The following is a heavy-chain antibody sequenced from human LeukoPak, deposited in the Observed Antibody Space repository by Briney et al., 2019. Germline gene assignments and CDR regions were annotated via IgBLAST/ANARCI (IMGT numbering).Heavy chain of an antibody. Sequence: SVKVSCKASGGTFSSFAVSWVRQAPGQGLEWMGGIIPIFGTADYAQNFQGRVTITADESTSTAYMELSSLRSEDTAVYYCAAGVLRYFDWFSYYYMDVWDKGTTVTISS. V-gene: IGHV1-69*13. CDR1: GGTFSSFA. J-gene: IGHJ6*03. CDR2: IIPIFGTA. D-gene: IGHD3-9*01. CDR3: AAGVLRYFDWFSYYYMDV.